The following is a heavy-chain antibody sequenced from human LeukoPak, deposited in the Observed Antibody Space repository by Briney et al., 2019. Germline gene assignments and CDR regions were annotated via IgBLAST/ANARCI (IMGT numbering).Heavy chain of an antibody. CDR1: GFTFDDYA. V-gene: IGHV3-9*01. CDR3: AKDIGYCSGGSCYPFPYFDY. Sequence: PGGSLRLSCAASGFTFDDYAMHWVRHAPGKGLEWVSGISWNSGSIGYADSVKGRFTISRDNAKNSLYLQMNSLRAEDTALYYCAKDIGYCSGGSCYPFPYFDYWGQGTLVTVSS. D-gene: IGHD2-15*01. CDR2: ISWNSGSI. J-gene: IGHJ4*02.